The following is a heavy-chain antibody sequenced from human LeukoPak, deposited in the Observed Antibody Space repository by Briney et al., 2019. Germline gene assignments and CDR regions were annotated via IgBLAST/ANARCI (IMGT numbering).Heavy chain of an antibody. CDR1: GGSIIGYF. Sequence: SETLSLTCTVSGGSIIGYFWTWIRQPAGNGLEWIGRIYSSGSNNYNPSHMRRVTLSLDTSKNHFSLNLTSVTAADTAVYYCAREPTSGREPTSGRPLDYWGQGTLVTVSS. D-gene: IGHD5-12*01. CDR3: AREPTSGREPTSGRPLDY. V-gene: IGHV4-4*07. CDR2: IYSSGSN. J-gene: IGHJ4*02.